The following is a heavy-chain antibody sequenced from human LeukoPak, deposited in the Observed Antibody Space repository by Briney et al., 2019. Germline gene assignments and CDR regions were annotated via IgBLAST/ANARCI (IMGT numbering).Heavy chain of an antibody. V-gene: IGHV1-18*01. D-gene: IGHD3-16*01. CDR3: ARGAWVLASMYYFDY. CDR1: GGTFSSYA. J-gene: IGHJ4*02. Sequence: GASVKVSCKASGGTFSSYAISWVRQAPGQGLEWMGWISAYNGNTNYAQKLQGRVTMTTDTSTSTAYMELRSLRSDDTAVYYCARGAWVLASMYYFDYWGQGTLVTVSS. CDR2: ISAYNGNT.